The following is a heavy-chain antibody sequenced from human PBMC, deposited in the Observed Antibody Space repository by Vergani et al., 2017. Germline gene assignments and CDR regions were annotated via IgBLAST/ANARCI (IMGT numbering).Heavy chain of an antibody. CDR2: ISYDGSRT. CDR3: ARARCIETCYMSNWLDS. D-gene: IGHD3-9*01. V-gene: IGHV3-30-3*01. CDR1: GFLFSTYP. J-gene: IGHJ5*01. Sequence: VQLVESGGGVVQPGASLRLSCKTSGFLFSTYPLHWVRQAPGKELEWVAVISYDGSRTFYADSLKGRFTISRDNAQNTLYLQMNSLRVEDTGVYYCARARCIETCYMSNWLDSWGQGTLVTVSS.